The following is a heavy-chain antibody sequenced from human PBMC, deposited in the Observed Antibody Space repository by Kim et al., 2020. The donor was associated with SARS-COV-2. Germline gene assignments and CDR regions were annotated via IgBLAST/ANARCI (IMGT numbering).Heavy chain of an antibody. CDR3: ARRAIDGGYYFDY. D-gene: IGHD3-16*01. J-gene: IGHJ4*02. Sequence: SETLSLTCTVSGGSISSYYWSWIRQPPGKGLEWIGYIYYSGSTNYNPSLKSRVTISVDTSKNQFSLKLSSVTAADTAVYYCARRAIDGGYYFDYWGQGTLVTVSS. CDR1: GGSISSYY. V-gene: IGHV4-59*08. CDR2: IYYSGST.